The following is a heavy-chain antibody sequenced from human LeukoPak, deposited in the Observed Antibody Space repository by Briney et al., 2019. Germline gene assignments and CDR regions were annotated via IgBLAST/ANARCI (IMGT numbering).Heavy chain of an antibody. CDR1: GGFISSGGYY. J-gene: IGHJ4*02. D-gene: IGHD2-15*01. V-gene: IGHV4-31*03. CDR2: IYYSGST. CDR3: ARGRGVGDLDY. Sequence: SETLSLTCTVSGGFISSGGYYWSWIRQHPGKGLEWIGYIYYSGSTYYNPSLKSRVTISVDRSKNQFSLKLSSVTAADTAVYYCARGRGVGDLDYWGQGTLVTVSS.